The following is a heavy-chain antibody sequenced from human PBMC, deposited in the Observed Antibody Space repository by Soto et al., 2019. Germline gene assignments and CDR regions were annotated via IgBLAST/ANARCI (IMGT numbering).Heavy chain of an antibody. J-gene: IGHJ6*02. CDR2: FDPEDGET. D-gene: IGHD1-1*01. CDR1: GYTLTELS. Sequence: QVQLVQYGAEVKKPGASVKVSCKVSGYTLTELSMHWVRQAPGKGLEWMGGFDPEDGETIYAQKFQGRVTMTEDTSTDTAYMELSSLRSEDTAVYYCATKVDRNYYYYYYGMDVWGQGNTVTVSS. V-gene: IGHV1-24*01. CDR3: ATKVDRNYYYYYYGMDV.